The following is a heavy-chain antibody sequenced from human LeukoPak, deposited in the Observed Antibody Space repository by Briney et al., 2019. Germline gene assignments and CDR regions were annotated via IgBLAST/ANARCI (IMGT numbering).Heavy chain of an antibody. CDR3: ARERITMVRGAPYYYYYMDV. CDR2: IYSGGST. J-gene: IGHJ6*03. CDR1: GFTVSSNY. V-gene: IGHV3-53*01. D-gene: IGHD3-10*01. Sequence: GGSLRLSCAASGFTVSSNYMSWVRQAPGKGLEWVSVIYSGGSTYYADSVKGRFTISRDNSKNTLYLQMNSLRAEDTAVYYCARERITMVRGAPYYYYYMDVWGEGTAVTVSS.